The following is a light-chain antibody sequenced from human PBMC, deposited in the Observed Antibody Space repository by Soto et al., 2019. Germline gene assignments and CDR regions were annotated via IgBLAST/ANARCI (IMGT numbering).Light chain of an antibody. Sequence: QLVLTQSPSASASLGASVTLTCTLNSGHSDYTIACHQQQPEKGPRFLMRLNSDGSHTKGDGIPDRFSGSSSGAERYLTIASLQSEEEADYYCQTWGTGTPYVFGTGTKLTVL. CDR1: SGHSDYT. V-gene: IGLV4-69*01. J-gene: IGLJ1*01. CDR3: QTWGTGTPYV. CDR2: LNSDGSH.